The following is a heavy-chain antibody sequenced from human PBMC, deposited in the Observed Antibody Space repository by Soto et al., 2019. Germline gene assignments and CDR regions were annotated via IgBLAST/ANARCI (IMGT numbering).Heavy chain of an antibody. V-gene: IGHV4-30-2*01. J-gene: IGHJ4*02. Sequence: PSETLSLTSTVSGGSISSGGYSWRWIRQPPGKGLEWIGYIYHSGSTYYNPSLKSRVTISVDRSKNQFSLKLSSVTAADTAVYYCARVPDYWGQGTLVTVSS. CDR3: ARVPDY. CDR2: IYHSGST. D-gene: IGHD2-2*01. CDR1: GGSISSGGYS.